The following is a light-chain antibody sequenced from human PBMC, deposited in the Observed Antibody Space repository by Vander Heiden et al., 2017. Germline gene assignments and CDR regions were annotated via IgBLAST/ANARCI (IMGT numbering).Light chain of an antibody. Sequence: QSALTQPASVSGSPGQSITISCTGTSSDIGAYNYVSWYQQHPSKVPKVMIYDVINRPSGVSNRFSGSKSGNTASLTISGLQAEDETDYFCSSYTRINTRVFGGGTKVTVL. V-gene: IGLV2-14*01. J-gene: IGLJ2*01. CDR2: DVI. CDR3: SSYTRINTRV. CDR1: SSDIGAYNY.